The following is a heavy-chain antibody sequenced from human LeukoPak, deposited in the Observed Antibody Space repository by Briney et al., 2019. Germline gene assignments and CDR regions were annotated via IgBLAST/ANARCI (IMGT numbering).Heavy chain of an antibody. CDR3: ARIAIEWFDP. D-gene: IGHD2-21*01. V-gene: IGHV4-39*02. CDR2: IHYSGST. Sequence: SETLSLTCIVSGGSISSTTYYWGWIRQLPGKGLEWIGSIHYSGSTYYNPSLKSRVTMSVDTSKNHFSLKLGSVTAADTAVYYCARIAIEWFDPWGQGTLVTVSS. CDR1: GGSISSTTYY. J-gene: IGHJ5*02.